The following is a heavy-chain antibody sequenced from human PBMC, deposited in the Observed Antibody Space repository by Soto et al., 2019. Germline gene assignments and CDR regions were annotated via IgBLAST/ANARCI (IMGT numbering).Heavy chain of an antibody. Sequence: QVQLVESGGGVVQPGRSLRLSCAASGFTFSSYGMHWVRQAPGKGLEWVAVISYDGSNKYYADSGKGRFTISRDNSRNTLYPQMNSMEAEDAAVYYCAKNWIGKALAPCRGKGGGDYWGQGTLVTVSS. CDR3: AKNWIGKALAPCRGKGGGDY. J-gene: IGHJ4*02. D-gene: IGHD6-6*01. V-gene: IGHV3-30*18. CDR2: ISYDGSNK. CDR1: GFTFSSYG.